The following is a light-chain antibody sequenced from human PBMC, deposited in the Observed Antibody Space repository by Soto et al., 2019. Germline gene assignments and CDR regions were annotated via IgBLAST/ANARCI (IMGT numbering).Light chain of an antibody. Sequence: EIVLTQSPGTLSLSPGERATLSCRASQSISSTYLGWSQQKPGQAPRLLISGASNRATGIPGRFSGSGSGTDFTLTITSLAPQDCAVDYCHQYGNIPFSFGPGTKV. V-gene: IGKV3-20*01. CDR3: HQYGNIPFS. J-gene: IGKJ3*01. CDR1: QSISSTY. CDR2: GAS.